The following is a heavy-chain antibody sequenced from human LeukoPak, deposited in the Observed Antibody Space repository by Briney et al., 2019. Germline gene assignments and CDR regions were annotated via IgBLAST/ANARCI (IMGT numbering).Heavy chain of an antibody. D-gene: IGHD5-12*01. Sequence: GASVKVSCKASGYTFTSYGISWVRQAPGQGLEWMGWISPYNGNTNYAQKLQGRVTMTTDTSTSTAYMELRSLRSDDTAVYYCARGYSGYDQPLAYYYYYYMDVWGKGTTVTVSS. J-gene: IGHJ6*03. CDR3: ARGYSGYDQPLAYYYYYYMDV. CDR1: GYTFTSYG. V-gene: IGHV1-18*01. CDR2: ISPYNGNT.